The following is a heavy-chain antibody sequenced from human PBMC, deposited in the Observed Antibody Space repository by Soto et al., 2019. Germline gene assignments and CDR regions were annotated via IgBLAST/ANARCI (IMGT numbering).Heavy chain of an antibody. D-gene: IGHD6-6*01. CDR1: GGSISGSDW. Sequence: QLHLQESGPGLVKPSGTLSLTCDVFGGSISGSDWWTWVPQAPGEGLEWIGEIYPSGGTVYNPSPGGRVTISLDKSNTRFSRKLTSVTATDTAIYYCAKMPAAARPPMGFYGLDVWGQGITVTVSS. J-gene: IGHJ6*02. CDR2: IYPSGGT. V-gene: IGHV4-4*02. CDR3: AKMPAAARPPMGFYGLDV.